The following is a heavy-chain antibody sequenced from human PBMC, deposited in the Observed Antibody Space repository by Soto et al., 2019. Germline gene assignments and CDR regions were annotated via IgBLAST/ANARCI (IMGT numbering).Heavy chain of an antibody. D-gene: IGHD2-15*01. CDR1: GFTVSSNY. J-gene: IGHJ6*03. CDR3: ARELRMGLYGGSSSRYYYMDV. V-gene: IGHV3-66*01. Sequence: GGSLRLSCAASGFTVSSNYMSWVRQAPGKGLEWVSVIYSGGSTYYADSVKGRFTISRDNSKNTLYLQMNSLRAEDTAVYYCARELRMGLYGGSSSRYYYMDVWGKGTTVTVSS. CDR2: IYSGGST.